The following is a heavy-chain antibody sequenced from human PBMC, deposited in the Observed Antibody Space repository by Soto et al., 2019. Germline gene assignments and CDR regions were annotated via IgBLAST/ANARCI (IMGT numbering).Heavy chain of an antibody. J-gene: IGHJ4*02. CDR3: ARDPHYYYNNRDYVEY. CDR2: VFHSGTA. D-gene: IGHD3-22*01. V-gene: IGHV4-38-2*02. CDR1: GFSINSGGF. Sequence: SETLSLTCAVSGFSINSGGFWGWIRQPPGKGLEWIGSVFHSGTAYYNPSLKSRVIISVDTSKNKFSLDLTSVTAADTAVYFCARDPHYYYNNRDYVEYWGRGILVTVSS.